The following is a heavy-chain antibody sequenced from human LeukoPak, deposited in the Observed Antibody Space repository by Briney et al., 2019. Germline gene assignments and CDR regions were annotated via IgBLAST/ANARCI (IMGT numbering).Heavy chain of an antibody. Sequence: GGSLRLSCAAFGITVSTYAMSWVRQAPGKGLEWVSTISGNGGSTYYADSVKGRFTISRDNSKKTLYLQMNSLRAEDTAVYYCTKGLLSAMIVVVTTDAFDNWGQGTLVTVSS. CDR3: TKGLLSAMIVVVTTDAFDN. J-gene: IGHJ4*02. V-gene: IGHV3-23*01. CDR1: GITVSTYA. D-gene: IGHD3-22*01. CDR2: ISGNGGST.